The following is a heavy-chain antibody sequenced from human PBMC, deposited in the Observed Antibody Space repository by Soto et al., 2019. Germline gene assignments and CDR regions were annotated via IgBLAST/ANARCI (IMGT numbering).Heavy chain of an antibody. J-gene: IGHJ4*02. V-gene: IGHV3-23*01. CDR3: ARDRVLIWFGERVEY. Sequence: EVQVLESGGGLVQPGGSLRLSCAASGFTFSSYAMSWVRQAPGKGLEWVSGMSGGGGSTYYADSVKGRFTISRNNSKNTLYLQMHSLRVDDTAVYYCARDRVLIWFGERVEYCGQGTLVTVSS. CDR2: MSGGGGST. CDR1: GFTFSSYA. D-gene: IGHD3-10*01.